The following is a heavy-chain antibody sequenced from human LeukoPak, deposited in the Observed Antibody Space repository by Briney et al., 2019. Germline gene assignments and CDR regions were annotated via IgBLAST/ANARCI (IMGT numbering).Heavy chain of an antibody. CDR2: ISSSGSTI. Sequence: PGGSLRLFCAASGFTFSDYYMSWIRQAPGKGLEGVSYISSSGSTIYYADSVKGRFAISRDNAKNSLYLQMNSLRAEDTAVYYCARDGISGSYTLFDYWGQGTLVTVSS. CDR1: GFTFSDYY. CDR3: ARDGISGSYTLFDY. J-gene: IGHJ4*02. D-gene: IGHD3-10*01. V-gene: IGHV3-11*01.